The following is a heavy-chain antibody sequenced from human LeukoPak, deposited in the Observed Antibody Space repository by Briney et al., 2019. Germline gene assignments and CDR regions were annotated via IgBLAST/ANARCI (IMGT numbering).Heavy chain of an antibody. Sequence: GGSLRLSCAASGFSFSSNGMSWVRQAPGKGLEWVSALSGSGSTTYYADSVKGRFTISRDNSKNTVFLQMNSLRVEDTAVYYCAKAGYSSSWPFDYWGQGTQVTVSS. V-gene: IGHV3-23*01. CDR1: GFSFSSNG. CDR2: LSGSGSTT. CDR3: AKAGYSSSWPFDY. D-gene: IGHD6-13*01. J-gene: IGHJ4*02.